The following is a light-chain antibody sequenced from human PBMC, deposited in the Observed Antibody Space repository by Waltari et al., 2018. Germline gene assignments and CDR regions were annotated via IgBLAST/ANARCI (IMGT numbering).Light chain of an antibody. CDR2: AAS. J-gene: IGKJ4*01. CDR3: QQSYSTPRT. CDR1: QSISSN. V-gene: IGKV1-39*01. Sequence: DIQMTQSPSSLSASVGDRVTITCRASQSISSNLVWYQQKRGRAPKLLIYAASSLQSGFPSRFSGSGSGTDFTLAISSLQPEDFATYYCQQSYSTPRTFGGGTKVEIK.